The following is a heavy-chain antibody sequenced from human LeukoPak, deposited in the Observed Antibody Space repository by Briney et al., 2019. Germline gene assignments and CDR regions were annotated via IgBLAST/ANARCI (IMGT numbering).Heavy chain of an antibody. D-gene: IGHD3-10*01. Sequence: GGSLRLSCAASGFTFSSYGMHWVRQAPAKGLEWVAIISYDGSNKYYADSVKGRFTISRDNSKNTLYLQMNSLRAEDTAVYYCARDVATLSSGVDYWGQGTLVTVSS. CDR3: ARDVATLSSGVDY. J-gene: IGHJ4*02. CDR2: ISYDGSNK. CDR1: GFTFSSYG. V-gene: IGHV3-30*03.